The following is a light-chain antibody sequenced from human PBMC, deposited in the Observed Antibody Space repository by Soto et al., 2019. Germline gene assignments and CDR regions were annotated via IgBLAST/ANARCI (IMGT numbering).Light chain of an antibody. J-gene: IGLJ3*02. Sequence: QSVLTQPPSVSGAPGQRVTISCTGSSSNIGAGYDVHWYQQLPGTAPTLLIYVNINRPSGVPDRFSGSKSGTSAYLAITGLQAEDLADYYCQSYHSSLSGWVFGGGTKLTVL. V-gene: IGLV1-40*01. CDR2: VNI. CDR3: QSYHSSLSGWV. CDR1: SSNIGAGYD.